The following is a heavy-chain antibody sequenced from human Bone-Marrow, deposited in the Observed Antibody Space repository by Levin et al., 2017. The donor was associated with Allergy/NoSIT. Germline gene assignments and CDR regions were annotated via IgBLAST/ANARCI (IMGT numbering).Heavy chain of an antibody. J-gene: IGHJ6*02. CDR2: INPNSGGT. V-gene: IGHV1-2*04. CDR3: ARDGAGIRTYYYYGMDV. D-gene: IGHD5-18*01. CDR1: GYTFTGYY. Sequence: ASVKVSCKASGYTFTGYYMHWVRQAPGQGLEWMGWINPNSGGTNYAQKFQGWVTMTRDTSISTAYMELSRLRSDDTAVYYCARDGAGIRTYYYYGMDVWGQGTTVTVSS.